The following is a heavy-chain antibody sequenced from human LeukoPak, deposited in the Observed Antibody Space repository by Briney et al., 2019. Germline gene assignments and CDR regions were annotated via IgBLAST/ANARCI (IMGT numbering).Heavy chain of an antibody. J-gene: IGHJ4*02. CDR1: GYTFTSYG. CDR3: ARGRGICSGGSCYRHFDY. Sequence: ASVKVSCKASGYTFTSYGISWVRQAPGQGLEWMGWISAYNGKTNYAQKLQGRVTMTRNTSISTAYMELSSLRSEDTAVYYCARGRGICSGGSCYRHFDYWGQGTLVTVSS. D-gene: IGHD2-15*01. V-gene: IGHV1-18*01. CDR2: ISAYNGKT.